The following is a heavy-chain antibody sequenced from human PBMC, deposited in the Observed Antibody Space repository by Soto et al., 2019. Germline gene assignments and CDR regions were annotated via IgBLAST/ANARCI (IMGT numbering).Heavy chain of an antibody. V-gene: IGHV3-30-3*01. J-gene: IGHJ6*02. CDR3: ARVREGGYYYYYGMDV. CDR2: ISYDGSNK. D-gene: IGHD3-16*01. Sequence: PGGSLRLSCAASGFTFSSYAMHWVRQAPGKGLEWVAVISYDGSNKYYADSVKGRFTISRDNSKNTLYLQMNSLRAEDTAVYYCARVREGGYYYYYGMDVWGQGTTVTVSS. CDR1: GFTFSSYA.